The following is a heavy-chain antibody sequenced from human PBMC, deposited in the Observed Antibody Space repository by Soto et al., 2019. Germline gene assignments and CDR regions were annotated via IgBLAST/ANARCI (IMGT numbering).Heavy chain of an antibody. V-gene: IGHV3-11*06. CDR3: ASLSRGTIFGVVGVDV. CDR1: GFTFSDYY. Sequence: GGSLRLSCAASGFTFSDYYMSWIRQAPGKGLEWVSYISSSSSYTNYADSVKGRFTISRDNAKNSLYLQMNSLRAEDTAVYYCASLSRGTIFGVVGVDVWGQGTTVTVSS. J-gene: IGHJ6*02. D-gene: IGHD3-3*01. CDR2: ISSSSSYT.